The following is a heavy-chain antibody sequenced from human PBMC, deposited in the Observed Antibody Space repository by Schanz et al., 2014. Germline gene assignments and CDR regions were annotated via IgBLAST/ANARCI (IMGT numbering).Heavy chain of an antibody. J-gene: IGHJ4*02. CDR1: GYTFTGYY. CDR3: ARDQSPYTNSSDVRYFAY. CDR2: INPNSGGT. V-gene: IGHV1-2*02. D-gene: IGHD6-6*01. Sequence: QVQLVQSGAEVKKPGASVKVSCKASGYTFTGYYMHWVRQAPGQGLEWMGWINPNSGGTNYAQKFQGRVTMTRDTVISTAYMEVSRLKSDDTAVYYCARDQSPYTNSSDVRYFAYWGQGSLVTVSS.